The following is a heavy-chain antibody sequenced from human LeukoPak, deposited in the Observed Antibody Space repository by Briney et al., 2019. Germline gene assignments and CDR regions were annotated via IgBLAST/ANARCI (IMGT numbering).Heavy chain of an antibody. V-gene: IGHV3-66*01. CDR3: AKDKWEEVPAAIFDY. CDR1: GFTVSSNY. J-gene: IGHJ4*02. D-gene: IGHD2-2*01. Sequence: YPGGSLRLSCAASGFTVSSNYMSWVRQAPGKGLEWVSVIYSGGSTYYADSVKGRFTISRDSSKNTLYLQMNSLRAEDTAVYYCAKDKWEEVPAAIFDYWGQGTLVTVSS. CDR2: IYSGGST.